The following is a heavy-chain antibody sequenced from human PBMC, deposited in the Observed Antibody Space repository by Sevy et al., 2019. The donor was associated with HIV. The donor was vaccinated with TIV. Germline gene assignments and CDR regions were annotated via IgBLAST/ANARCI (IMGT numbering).Heavy chain of an antibody. D-gene: IGHD3-22*01. Sequence: GGSLRLSCSTSGFNLGDYAMSWVRQSPGKGLEWVGFMRSKAFAGTTEYAASVKGRFTISTDDSKASAHLQMNSLRAEETPVYYCARVDAYYDKGLDPWGQGTLVTVSS. CDR1: GFNLGDYA. CDR2: MRSKAFAGTT. CDR3: ARVDAYYDKGLDP. J-gene: IGHJ5*02. V-gene: IGHV3-49*04.